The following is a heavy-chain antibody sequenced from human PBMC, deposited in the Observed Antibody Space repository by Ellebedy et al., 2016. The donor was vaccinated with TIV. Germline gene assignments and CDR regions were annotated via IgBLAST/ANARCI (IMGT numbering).Heavy chain of an antibody. J-gene: IGHJ6*03. CDR2: ISAYNGNT. CDR1: GYTFTSYG. V-gene: IGHV1-18*01. D-gene: IGHD5-12*01. Sequence: ASVKVSCXASGYTFTSYGVSWVRQAPGQGLEWMGWISAYNGNTNSAQKLQGRVTMTTDTSTSTAYMELRSLRSDDTAVYYCARGRDYGYDRDHYFYIDVWGKGTTVTVSS. CDR3: ARGRDYGYDRDHYFYIDV.